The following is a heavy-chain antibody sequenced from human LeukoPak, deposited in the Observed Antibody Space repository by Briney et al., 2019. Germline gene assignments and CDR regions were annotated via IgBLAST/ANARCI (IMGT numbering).Heavy chain of an antibody. Sequence: GGSLRLSCAASGFTFSSYWMSWVRQAPGKGLEWVANIKQDGSEKYYVDSVKGRFTISRDNAKNSLYLQMNSLRAEDTAVYYCARDYGSGHTTLHAFDIWGQGTMVTVSS. CDR1: GFTFSSYW. CDR3: ARDYGSGHTTLHAFDI. V-gene: IGHV3-7*01. J-gene: IGHJ3*02. CDR2: IKQDGSEK. D-gene: IGHD3-10*01.